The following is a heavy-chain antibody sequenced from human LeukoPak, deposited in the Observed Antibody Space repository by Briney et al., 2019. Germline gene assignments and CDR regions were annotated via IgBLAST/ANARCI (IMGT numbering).Heavy chain of an antibody. CDR1: GGSFSGYY. V-gene: IGHV4-34*01. CDR2: INHSGST. CDR3: ARGRRTYYYGSGLLGGFGY. J-gene: IGHJ4*02. Sequence: SETLSLTCAVYGGSFSGYYWSWIRQPPGKGLEWIGEINHSGSTNYNPSLKSRVTISVDTSKNQFSLKLSSVTAADTAVYYCARGRRTYYYGSGLLGGFGYWGQGTLVTVSS. D-gene: IGHD3-10*01.